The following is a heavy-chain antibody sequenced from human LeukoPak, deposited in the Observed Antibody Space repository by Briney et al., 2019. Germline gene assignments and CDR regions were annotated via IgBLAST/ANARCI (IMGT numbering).Heavy chain of an antibody. CDR2: INHSGST. CDR1: GGSFNAYY. Sequence: SETLSLTCAVYGGSFNAYYWTWIRQAPGKGLEWIGEINHSGSTNYNPSLKSRFTISVDTSKKQFSLNLSSVTAADTAVYYCARVTGYMIEDYFDYWGQGTLVTVSS. J-gene: IGHJ4*02. V-gene: IGHV4-34*01. D-gene: IGHD3-22*01. CDR3: ARVTGYMIEDYFDY.